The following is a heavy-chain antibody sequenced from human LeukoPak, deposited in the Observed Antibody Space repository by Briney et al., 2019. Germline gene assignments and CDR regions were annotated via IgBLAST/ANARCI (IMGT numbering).Heavy chain of an antibody. V-gene: IGHV1-46*01. CDR2: INPSGGST. CDR1: GYTFTSYY. Sequence: ASVKVSCKTSGYTFTSYYMHWVRQAPGQGLEWMGIINPSGGSTSYAQKFQGRVTMTRDTSTSTVYMELSSLRSEDTAVYYCARDSGRTTVTWNFDYWGQGTLVTVSA. CDR3: ARDSGRTTVTWNFDY. J-gene: IGHJ4*02. D-gene: IGHD4-17*01.